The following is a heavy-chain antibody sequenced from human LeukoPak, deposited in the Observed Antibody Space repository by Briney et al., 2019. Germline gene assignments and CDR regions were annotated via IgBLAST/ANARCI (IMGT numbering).Heavy chain of an antibody. Sequence: GGSLRPSCAASGFTFSSYAMSWVRQAPGKGLEWVSAISGSGGSTYYADSVKGRFTISRDNSKNTLYLQMNSLRAEDTAVYYCAKDVGSGSYRYFDYWGQGTLVTVSS. J-gene: IGHJ4*02. CDR3: AKDVGSGSYRYFDY. CDR2: ISGSGGST. D-gene: IGHD3-10*01. V-gene: IGHV3-23*01. CDR1: GFTFSSYA.